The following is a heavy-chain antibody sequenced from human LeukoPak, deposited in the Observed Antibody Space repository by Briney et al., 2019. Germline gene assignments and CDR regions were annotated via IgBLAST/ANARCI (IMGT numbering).Heavy chain of an antibody. CDR2: ITPGGGT. V-gene: IGHV1-46*01. CDR1: GYTFTSYD. Sequence: ASVNVSCKASGYTFTSYDINWVRQATGQGLEWMGIITPGGGTTYAQKFQGRVTMTSDTSTSTVYMQLRSLRSDDTALYYCARDVFGLDYWGQGTLVTVSS. CDR3: ARDVFGLDY. D-gene: IGHD3-10*01. J-gene: IGHJ4*02.